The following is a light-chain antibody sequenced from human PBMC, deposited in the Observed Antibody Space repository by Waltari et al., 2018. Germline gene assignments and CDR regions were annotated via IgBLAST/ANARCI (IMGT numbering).Light chain of an antibody. Sequence: QSVLTQPPSASGTPGQRVPIPCSGSSSNIGSNTVTWYQHLPGTAPKLLIYLNNRRPSGVPDRFSGSKSGTSASLAISGLQSEDEALYYCATWDDGLSGVVFGGGTKVTVL. CDR2: LNN. V-gene: IGLV1-44*01. J-gene: IGLJ3*02. CDR1: SSNIGSNT. CDR3: ATWDDGLSGVV.